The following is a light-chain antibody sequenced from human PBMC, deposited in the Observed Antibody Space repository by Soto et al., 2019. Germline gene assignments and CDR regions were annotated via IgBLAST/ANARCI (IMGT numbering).Light chain of an antibody. CDR3: DERYNWPHA. CDR2: EAS. CDR1: HSVSNY. J-gene: IGKJ2*01. Sequence: ETVLTQSPATLSLSPGERATLSCRASHSVSNYLVWYQEKPGQPPRLVISEASNSATGVPASFSARVFGTDFALTISSIAPEDFAVFVFDERYNWPHAFGQETKL. V-gene: IGKV3-11*01.